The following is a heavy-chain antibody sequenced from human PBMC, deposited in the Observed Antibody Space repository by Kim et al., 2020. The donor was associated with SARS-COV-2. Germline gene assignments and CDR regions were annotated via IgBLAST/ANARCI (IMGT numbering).Heavy chain of an antibody. J-gene: IGHJ4*02. CDR1: GGSISSSSYY. CDR3: ANSYSSGWYDHFGGLVY. Sequence: SETLSLTCTVSGGSISSSSYYWGWIRQPPGKGLEWIGSIYYSGSTYYNPSLKSRVTISVDTSKNQFSLKLSSVTAADAAVYYCANSYSSGWYDHFGGLVYWGQGTLVTVSS. D-gene: IGHD6-19*01. V-gene: IGHV4-39*01. CDR2: IYYSGST.